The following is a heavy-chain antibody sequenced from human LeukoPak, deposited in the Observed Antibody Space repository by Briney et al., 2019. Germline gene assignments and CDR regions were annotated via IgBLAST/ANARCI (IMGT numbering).Heavy chain of an antibody. CDR3: AGGDDILTGLDY. J-gene: IGHJ4*02. V-gene: IGHV1-18*01. D-gene: IGHD3-9*01. CDR2: ISAYNGNT. Sequence: ASVKVSCKASGYTFTSFGISRVRQAPGQGLEWMGWISAYNGNTNYAQKLQGRVTMTTDTSTTTAYMELSSLRSEDTAVYYCAGGDDILTGLDYWGQGTLVTVSS. CDR1: GYTFTSFG.